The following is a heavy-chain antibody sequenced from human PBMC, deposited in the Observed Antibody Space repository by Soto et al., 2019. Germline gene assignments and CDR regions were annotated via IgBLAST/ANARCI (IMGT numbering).Heavy chain of an antibody. J-gene: IGHJ4*02. CDR2: ISGSGGST. CDR3: AKQNGVSGSTQYFDY. V-gene: IGHV3-23*01. D-gene: IGHD2-2*01. Sequence: TVGSLRVSCAASGSTFSSYAMSWVRQAPGKGLEWVSAISGSGGSTYYADSVKGRFTISRDNSKNTLYLQMNSLRAEDTAVYYCAKQNGVSGSTQYFDYWGQGTLVTVSS. CDR1: GSTFSSYA.